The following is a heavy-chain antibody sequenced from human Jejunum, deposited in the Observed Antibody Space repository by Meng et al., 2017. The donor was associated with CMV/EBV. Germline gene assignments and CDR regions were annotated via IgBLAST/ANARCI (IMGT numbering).Heavy chain of an antibody. CDR3: ARDSPLDGYSLLDY. Sequence: QVQLVQLGFELNEPGASVKVSCRPSGYTFTSYAINWVRQAPGQGPDWMGWIDPNTGNPTYDQGFTGRFVFSLDTSVSTAYLQINSLRADDTAVYYCARDSPLDGYSLLDYWGQGTLVTVSS. J-gene: IGHJ4*02. CDR1: GYTFTSYA. CDR2: IDPNTGNP. V-gene: IGHV7-4-1*02. D-gene: IGHD5-24*01.